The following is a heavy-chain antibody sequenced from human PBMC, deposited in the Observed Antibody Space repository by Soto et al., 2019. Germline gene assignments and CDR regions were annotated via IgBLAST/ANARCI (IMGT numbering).Heavy chain of an antibody. CDR3: ARGVDAGTDY. CDR2: MSTASGQA. D-gene: IGHD1-1*01. Sequence: QVHLVQSGVEVKEPGASVKVSCKASGYTFTSRVINWVRQATGQGFEWMGWMSTASGQAVSAEEFQGRLTMTRDISTNTAYMELSSLRMEDTAVYYWARGVDAGTDYWGQGSLVTVSS. CDR1: GYTFTSRV. V-gene: IGHV1-8*02. J-gene: IGHJ4*02.